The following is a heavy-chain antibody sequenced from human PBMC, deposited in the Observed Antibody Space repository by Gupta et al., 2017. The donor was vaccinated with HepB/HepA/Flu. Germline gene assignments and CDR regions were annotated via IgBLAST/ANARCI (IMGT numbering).Heavy chain of an antibody. CDR3: ARLAYSDRFDP. Sequence: QLQLQESVPGLVKPSETLSLTCTVSGGSISSSSYYWGWIRQPPGKGLEWIGSIYYSGSTYYNPSLKSRVTISVDTSKNQFSLKLSSVTAADTAVYYCARLAYSDRFDPWGQGTLVTVSS. J-gene: IGHJ5*02. CDR2: IYYSGST. V-gene: IGHV4-39*01. CDR1: GGSISSSSYY. D-gene: IGHD2-21*01.